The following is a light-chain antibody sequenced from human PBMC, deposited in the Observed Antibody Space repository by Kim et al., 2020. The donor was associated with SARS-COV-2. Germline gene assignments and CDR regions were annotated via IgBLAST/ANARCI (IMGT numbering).Light chain of an antibody. Sequence: SSELTQDPAVSVALGQTVRITCQGDSLRNYYASWYQQKPGQAPVLVIYGTNNRPSGIPDRVSGSSSGNTASVTITGAQAEDEADYYCYSLDSRGKYVFGT. CDR1: SLRNYY. CDR2: GTN. V-gene: IGLV3-19*01. J-gene: IGLJ1*01. CDR3: YSLDSRGKYV.